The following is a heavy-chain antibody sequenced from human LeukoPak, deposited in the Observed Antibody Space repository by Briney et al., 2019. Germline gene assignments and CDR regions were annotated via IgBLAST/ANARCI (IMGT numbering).Heavy chain of an antibody. J-gene: IGHJ4*02. D-gene: IGHD3-9*01. CDR1: GGSISSSNW. CDR2: IYHSGST. CDR3: AIHFPLFYDILTGQRNYYFDY. V-gene: IGHV4-4*02. Sequence: PSETLSLTCAVSGGSISSSNWWSWVRQPPGKGLEWIGEIYHSGSTNYNPSLKSRVTISVDKSKNQFSLKLSSVTAADTAVYYCAIHFPLFYDILTGQRNYYFDYWGQGTLVTVSS.